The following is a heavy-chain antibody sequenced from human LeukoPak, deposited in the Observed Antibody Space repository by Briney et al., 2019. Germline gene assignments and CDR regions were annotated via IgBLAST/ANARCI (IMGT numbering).Heavy chain of an antibody. CDR3: ARDDEYCSGGSCYRIPFDY. V-gene: IGHV3-7*01. J-gene: IGHJ4*02. D-gene: IGHD2-15*01. CDR2: IKQDGSEK. Sequence: QLGGSLRLSCAASGFTFSTYWMSWVRQAPGKGLEWVANIKQDGSEKYYVDSVKGRFTISRDNAKNPLYLQMNSLRAEDTAVYYCARDDEYCSGGSCYRIPFDYWGQGTLVTASS. CDR1: GFTFSTYW.